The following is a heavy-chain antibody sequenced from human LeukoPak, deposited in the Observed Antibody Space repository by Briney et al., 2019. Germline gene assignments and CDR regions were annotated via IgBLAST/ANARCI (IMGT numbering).Heavy chain of an antibody. D-gene: IGHD4-17*01. CDR2: IYSGGST. Sequence: GGSLRLSCAASGFTVSSNYMNWVRQAPGKGLEWVSVIYSGGSTYYADSVKGRFTISRDNSKNTLYLQMNSLRAEDTAVYYCARYSTGLRYFDYWGQGTLVTVSS. CDR3: ARYSTGLRYFDY. J-gene: IGHJ4*02. CDR1: GFTVSSNY. V-gene: IGHV3-53*01.